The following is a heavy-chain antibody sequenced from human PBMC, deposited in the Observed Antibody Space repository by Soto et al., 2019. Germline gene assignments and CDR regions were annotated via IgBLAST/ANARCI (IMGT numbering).Heavy chain of an antibody. CDR1: GGSISSYY. CDR3: ARNKLTRYNWNYADY. CDR2: IYYSGST. J-gene: IGHJ4*02. Sequence: SETLSLTCTVSGGSISSYYWSWIRQPPGKGLEWIGYIYYSGSTNYNPSLKSRVTISVDTSKNQFSLKLSSVTAADTAVYYCARNKLTRYNWNYADYWGQGTLVTVSS. D-gene: IGHD1-7*01. V-gene: IGHV4-59*08.